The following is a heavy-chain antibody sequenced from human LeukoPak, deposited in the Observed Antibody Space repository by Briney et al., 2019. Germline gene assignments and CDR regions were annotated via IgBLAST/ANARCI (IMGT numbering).Heavy chain of an antibody. Sequence: SETLSLTCTVSGDSVSSGGYYWNWIRQPPGKGLEWIGYIYHSGSTYYNPSLKSRVTISVDRSKNQFSLKLSSVTAADTAVYYCARDRGLYWGQGTLVTVSS. V-gene: IGHV4-30-2*01. J-gene: IGHJ4*02. CDR3: ARDRGLY. CDR1: GDSVSSGGYY. D-gene: IGHD3-10*01. CDR2: IYHSGST.